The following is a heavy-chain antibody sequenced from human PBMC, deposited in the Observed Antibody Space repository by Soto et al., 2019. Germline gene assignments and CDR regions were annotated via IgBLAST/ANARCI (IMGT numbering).Heavy chain of an antibody. CDR2: VYNSEST. V-gene: IGHV4-4*08. J-gene: IGHJ4*02. Sequence: SETLSLTCTVSGGSISSYDWGWIRQPPGKGLEWIGYVYNSESTNYNPSLKSRVTISVDTFKNQFSLKLSSVTAADTAVYYCARDQNWVFYSSDGAPFDYWGQGTLVTVSS. CDR1: GGSISSYD. D-gene: IGHD6-25*01. CDR3: ARDQNWVFYSSDGAPFDY.